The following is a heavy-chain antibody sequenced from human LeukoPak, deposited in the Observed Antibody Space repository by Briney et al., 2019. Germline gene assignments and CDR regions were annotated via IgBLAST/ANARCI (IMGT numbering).Heavy chain of an antibody. CDR2: INPKSGDT. D-gene: IGHD4-23*01. V-gene: IGHV1-2*02. CDR1: VYTFTYY. CDR3: ARGRLLSDNGGDSASPLFDY. Sequence: GASVKVSCKASVYTFTYYMHWVRQAPGQGLEWMGWINPKSGDTHYPQKFQGRVTMTRDPSISAVYMELTRLTSDDTAMYYCARGRLLSDNGGDSASPLFDYWGQGTLVTVSS. J-gene: IGHJ4*02.